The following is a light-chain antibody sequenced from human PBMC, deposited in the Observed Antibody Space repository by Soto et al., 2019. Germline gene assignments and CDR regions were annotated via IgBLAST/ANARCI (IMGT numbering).Light chain of an antibody. CDR3: SSYTSSSTLYV. CDR2: EVS. Sequence: QSALTQPSSVSGSPGQSITISCTGTSSDVGAYNYVCRYKQHPGKAPKLMIYEVSNRPSGVSNRFSGYKSGKTASLTTSGLKTEDEADYYCSSYTSSSTLYVFGTGTKVTVL. J-gene: IGLJ1*01. V-gene: IGLV2-14*01. CDR1: SSDVGAYNY.